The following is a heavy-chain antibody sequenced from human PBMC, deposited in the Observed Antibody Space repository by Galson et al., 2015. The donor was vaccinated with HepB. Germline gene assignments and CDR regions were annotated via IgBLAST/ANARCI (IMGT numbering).Heavy chain of an antibody. V-gene: IGHV3-33*01. CDR1: GFTFSSHG. CDR3: AREGDPHNYWSALDC. CDR2: IWVDGTNK. J-gene: IGHJ4*02. Sequence: SLRLSCAASGFTFSSHGMNWVRQAPGKGLEWVATIWVDGTNKFYADSVKGRFTISRDNSKNTLSLQMNSLRADDTAVYYCAREGDPHNYWSALDCWGQGILVTVSS. D-gene: IGHD3-3*01.